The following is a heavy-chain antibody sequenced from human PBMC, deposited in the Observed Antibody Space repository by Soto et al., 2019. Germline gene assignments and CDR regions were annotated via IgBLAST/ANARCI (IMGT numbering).Heavy chain of an antibody. CDR1: GFTFSSYG. D-gene: IGHD3-22*01. V-gene: IGHV3-30*18. CDR3: AKAMMVTTPYYFDY. CDR2: ISYDGSNK. J-gene: IGHJ4*02. Sequence: QVQLVESGGGVVQPGRSLRLSCAASGFTFSSYGMHWVRQAPGKGLEWVAVISYDGSNKYYADSVKGRFTISRDNSKNPLYLQMNSLRAEDTAVYYCAKAMMVTTPYYFDYWGQGTLVTVSS.